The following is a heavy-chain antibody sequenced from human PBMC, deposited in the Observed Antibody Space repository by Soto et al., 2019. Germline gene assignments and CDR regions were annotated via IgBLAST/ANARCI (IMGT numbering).Heavy chain of an antibody. J-gene: IGHJ4*02. CDR2: VASDGENK. CDR3: AKHPYNGIYRGDSFDS. CDR1: GFTFTDCG. Sequence: QVHLQESGGGVVRPGGSARLSCAASGFTFTDCGMNWVRQVPGKGLEWIALVASDGENKFYAASVRGRFIISRDNSDASVHLQMNDLGPDDTALYYCAKHPYNGIYRGDSFDSWGQGVLVTVSS. V-gene: IGHV3-30*18. D-gene: IGHD5-12*01.